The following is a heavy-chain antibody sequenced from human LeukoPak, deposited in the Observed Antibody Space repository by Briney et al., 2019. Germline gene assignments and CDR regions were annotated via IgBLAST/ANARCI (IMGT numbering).Heavy chain of an antibody. Sequence: GGSLRLSCAASGFAVSSNYMNWVRQAPGKGLEWVSVIYSDGRTYYADSVKDRFTISRDISKNTLFLQMTSLRAEDTAVYYCAKVKGWYGEGYFDYWGQGTLVTVSS. D-gene: IGHD3-10*01. CDR3: AKVKGWYGEGYFDY. CDR1: GFAVSSNY. J-gene: IGHJ4*02. V-gene: IGHV3-53*01. CDR2: IYSDGRT.